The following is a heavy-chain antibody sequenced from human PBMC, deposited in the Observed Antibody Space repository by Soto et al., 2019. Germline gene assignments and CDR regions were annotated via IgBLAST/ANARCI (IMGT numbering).Heavy chain of an antibody. V-gene: IGHV3-73*02. CDR2: IRSNANSYAT. CDR1: GFTFSDSA. J-gene: IGHJ4*02. Sequence: EVQLVEAGGGLVQPGGSLKLSCAASGFTFSDSAMSWVRQASGKGLEWIGRIRSNANSYATAYAASVKGRFAISRDDSKNTAYLQMNSRKTEDTAVYYCTRHKEVFSGYSDYWGQGVLVTVSS. CDR3: TRHKEVFSGYSDY. D-gene: IGHD3-22*01.